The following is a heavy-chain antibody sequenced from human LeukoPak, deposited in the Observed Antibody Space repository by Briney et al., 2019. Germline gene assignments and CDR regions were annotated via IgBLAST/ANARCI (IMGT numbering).Heavy chain of an antibody. D-gene: IGHD1-26*01. CDR2: IYYSGST. V-gene: IGHV4-59*01. CDR1: GGSISSYY. CDR3: ARDDSGSYSLFDY. Sequence: PSETLSLTCTVSGGSISSYYWSWIRQPPGKGLEWIGYIYYSGSTNYNPSLKSRVTISVDTSKNQFSLKLSSVTAADTAVYYCARDDSGSYSLFDYWGQGTLVTVSS. J-gene: IGHJ4*02.